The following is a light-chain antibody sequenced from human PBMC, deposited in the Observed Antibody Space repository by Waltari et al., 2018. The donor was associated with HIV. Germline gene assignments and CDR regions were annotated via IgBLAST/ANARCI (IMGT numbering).Light chain of an antibody. CDR3: IQTYRAPLT. CDR1: HNINNY. J-gene: IGKJ3*01. Sequence: DIQIPPSPPSLSASVGDSVTITWRASHNINNYVNWYQHKPGKVPRLLIYDASRLESGAPSRFSGSGCGTDFTLTISSLQQEDFATYYCIQTYRAPLTFGPGTRVDFK. CDR2: DAS. V-gene: IGKV1-39*01.